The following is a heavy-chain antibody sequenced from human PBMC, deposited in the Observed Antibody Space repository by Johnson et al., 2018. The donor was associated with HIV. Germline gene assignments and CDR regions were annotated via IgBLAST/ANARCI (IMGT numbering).Heavy chain of an antibody. V-gene: IGHV3-25*05. CDR3: ARDPVFCAGGTCYSNVFDI. Sequence: QLVESGGGLPKPAWSPRLSCAASQFTFSSYYMNCVRQAPGNGLELVGQVNPNGGSTYLIDSGKDRFNTSRDNAKNTLHLQMNSLKTEDTALYFCARDPVFCAGGTCYSNVFDIWGQGTMVTVSS. CDR1: QFTFSSYY. CDR2: VNPNGGST. D-gene: IGHD2-15*01. J-gene: IGHJ3*02.